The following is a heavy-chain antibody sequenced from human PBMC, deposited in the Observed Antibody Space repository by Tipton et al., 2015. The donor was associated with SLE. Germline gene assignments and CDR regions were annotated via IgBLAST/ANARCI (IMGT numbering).Heavy chain of an antibody. CDR3: ARYHDSSSPWSPYFDY. CDR1: GGSISSSSYY. J-gene: IGHJ4*02. Sequence: TLSLTCTVSGGSISSSSYYWGWIRQPPGKGLEWIGSMYYSGSTYYNPSLKSRVTISVDTSKNQFSLKLSSVTAADTAVYYCARYHDSSSPWSPYFDYWGQGTRVTVSS. CDR2: MYYSGST. D-gene: IGHD6-6*01. V-gene: IGHV4-39*07.